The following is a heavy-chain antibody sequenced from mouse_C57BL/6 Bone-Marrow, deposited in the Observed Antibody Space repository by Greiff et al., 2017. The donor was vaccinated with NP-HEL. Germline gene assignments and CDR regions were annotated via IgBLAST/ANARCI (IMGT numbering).Heavy chain of an antibody. CDR2: ISNGGGST. D-gene: IGHD1-1*02. Sequence: EVMLVESGAGLVQPGGSLKLSCAASGFTFSDYYMYWVRQTPEKRLEWIAYISNGGGSTYYPDTVTGRFTISSDNAKNTLSMQLSRLKSEDTAMYYVARQFGGTLDYWGQGTTLTVSS. CDR3: ARQFGGTLDY. J-gene: IGHJ2*01. CDR1: GFTFSDYY. V-gene: IGHV5-12*01.